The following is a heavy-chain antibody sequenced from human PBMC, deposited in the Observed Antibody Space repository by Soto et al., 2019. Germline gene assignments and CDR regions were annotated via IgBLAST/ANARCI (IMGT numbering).Heavy chain of an antibody. V-gene: IGHV4-31*03. J-gene: IGHJ4*02. CDR1: GGSISSGGYY. CDR3: ARDSTLTGHIFDY. Sequence: PSETLSLTCTVSGGSISSGGYYWSWIRQHPGKGLEWIGYIYYSGSTYYNPSLKSRVTISVDTSKNQFSLKLSFVTAADTAVYYCARDSTLTGHIFDYWGQGTLVTVS. CDR2: IYYSGST. D-gene: IGHD3-9*01.